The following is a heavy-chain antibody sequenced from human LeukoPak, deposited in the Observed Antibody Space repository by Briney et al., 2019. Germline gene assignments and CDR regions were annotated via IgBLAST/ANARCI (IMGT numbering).Heavy chain of an antibody. CDR2: ISSSGSTI. CDR3: ARQYFSLGSPSLDLDY. Sequence: PGGSLRLSCAASGFTFSDYYMSWIRQAPGKGLEWVSYISSSGSTIYYADSVKGRFTISRDNAKNSLYLQMNSLRAEDTAVYYCARQYFSLGSPSLDLDYWGQGTLVTVSS. D-gene: IGHD2-15*01. J-gene: IGHJ4*02. CDR1: GFTFSDYY. V-gene: IGHV3-11*04.